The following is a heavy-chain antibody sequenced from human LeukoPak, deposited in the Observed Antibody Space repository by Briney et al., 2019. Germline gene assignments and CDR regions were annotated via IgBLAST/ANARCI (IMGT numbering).Heavy chain of an antibody. Sequence: GGSLRLSCAASGFTFSSYSMNWVRQAPGKGLEWVSSISSSSSYIYYADSVKGRFTISRDSAKNSLYLQMNSLRAEDTAVYYCARTTYYYDSSGYYYSWGQGTLVTVSS. CDR3: ARTTYYYDSSGYYYS. CDR1: GFTFSSYS. CDR2: ISSSSSYI. J-gene: IGHJ4*02. V-gene: IGHV3-21*01. D-gene: IGHD3-22*01.